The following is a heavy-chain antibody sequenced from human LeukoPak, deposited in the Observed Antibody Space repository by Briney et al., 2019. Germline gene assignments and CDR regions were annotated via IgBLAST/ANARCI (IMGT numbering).Heavy chain of an antibody. CDR3: ARNLGAERLDY. D-gene: IGHD1-26*01. V-gene: IGHV4-59*08. Sequence: SETLSLTCTVSGGSISSYYWSWIRQPPGKGLEWIGYIYYSGSTNYNPSLKSRVTISVDTSKNQFSLKLSSVTAANTAVYYCARNLGAERLDYWGQGTLVTVSS. CDR2: IYYSGST. CDR1: GGSISSYY. J-gene: IGHJ4*02.